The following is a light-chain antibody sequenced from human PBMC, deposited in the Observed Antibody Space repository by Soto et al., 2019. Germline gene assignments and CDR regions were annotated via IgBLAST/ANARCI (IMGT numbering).Light chain of an antibody. J-gene: IGKJ4*01. Sequence: DIQMTQSPSAMSASVGDRVTITCRASQGITNYLAWFQQKPGKAPKRMIYAASSLPSGVPSRFSGSGSGAEFTLTISSLQAEDFATYCCLQYHSYPLTFGGGTRVEIK. CDR2: AAS. CDR1: QGITNY. V-gene: IGKV1-17*03. CDR3: LQYHSYPLT.